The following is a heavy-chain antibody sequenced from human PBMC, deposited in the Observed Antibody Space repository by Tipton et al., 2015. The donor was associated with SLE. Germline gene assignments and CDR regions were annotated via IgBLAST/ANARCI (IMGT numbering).Heavy chain of an antibody. CDR3: ATDRGGSYFRFDF. CDR1: GYSFTGYF. D-gene: IGHD1-26*01. V-gene: IGHV1-2*02. CDR2: LKPNSGDT. J-gene: IGHJ4*02. Sequence: QLVQSGAEVKKPGASVKVSCKASGYSFTGYFIHWVRQAPGQGLEWMGWLKPNSGDTSFTPKFQGRVSMTRDTSISTAYMELSRLRSDDTAVYYCATDRGGSYFRFDFWGQGSLVTVSS.